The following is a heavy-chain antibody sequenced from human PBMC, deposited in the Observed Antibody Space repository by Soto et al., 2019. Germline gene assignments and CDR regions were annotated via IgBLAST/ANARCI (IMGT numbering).Heavy chain of an antibody. Sequence: QVQLQESGPGLVKPSETLSLTCTVSGGSISSYYWSSIRQPPGKGLEWIGYIYYSGSTNYNPSLKSRVTISVDTSKNQFSLKLSSVTAADTAVYYCAGRGSSIAARRRSGAFDIWGQGTMVTVSS. J-gene: IGHJ3*02. D-gene: IGHD6-6*01. CDR2: IYYSGST. CDR1: GGSISSYY. CDR3: AGRGSSIAARRRSGAFDI. V-gene: IGHV4-59*01.